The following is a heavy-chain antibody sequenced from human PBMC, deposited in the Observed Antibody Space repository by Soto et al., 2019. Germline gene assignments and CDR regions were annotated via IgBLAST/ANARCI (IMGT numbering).Heavy chain of an antibody. J-gene: IGHJ4*02. CDR3: AKDWRDGDWLLCHLDYVD. CDR2: ISGSGGST. CDR1: GFTFSSYA. D-gene: IGHD3-9*01. V-gene: IGHV3-23*01. Sequence: GGSLRLSCAASGFTFSSYAMSWVRQAPGKGLEWVSAISGSGGSTYYADSVKGRFTISRDNSKNTLYLQMNRLRAEDTAVYYCAKDWRDGDWLLCHLDYVDWGQGPLVTVPS.